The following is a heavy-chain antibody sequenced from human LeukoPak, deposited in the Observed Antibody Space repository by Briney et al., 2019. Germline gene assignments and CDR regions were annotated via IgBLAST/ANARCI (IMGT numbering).Heavy chain of an antibody. CDR3: ASGGYYFDY. D-gene: IGHD3-10*01. V-gene: IGHV3-23*01. CDR2: ISGSGCNT. J-gene: IGHJ4*02. CDR1: GFTFSSYA. Sequence: GGSLRLSCAASGFTFSSYAMSWVRPAPGKGVEWVSAISGSGCNTYYADSVKGRFTISRDNSKNTPYLQMNTLRAEDTAVYYCASGGYYFDYWGQGTLVTVSS.